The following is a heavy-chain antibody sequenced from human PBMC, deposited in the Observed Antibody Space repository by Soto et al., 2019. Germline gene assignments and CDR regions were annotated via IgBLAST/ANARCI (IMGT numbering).Heavy chain of an antibody. CDR1: GFTFSNAW. D-gene: IGHD3-10*01. Sequence: GGSLRLSCAASGFTFSNAWMNWVRQAPGKGLEWVGRIKSKTDGGTTDYAAPVKGRFTISRDDSKNTLYLQMNSLKTEDTAVYYCTTDYAITMVRGVMRRFDYWGQGTLVTVSS. V-gene: IGHV3-15*07. CDR2: IKSKTDGGTT. J-gene: IGHJ4*02. CDR3: TTDYAITMVRGVMRRFDY.